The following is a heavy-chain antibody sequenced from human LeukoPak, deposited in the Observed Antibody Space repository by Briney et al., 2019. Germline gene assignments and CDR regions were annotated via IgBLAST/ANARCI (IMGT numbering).Heavy chain of an antibody. CDR3: TTNKRSTSCYGY. D-gene: IGHD2-2*01. V-gene: IGHV3-15*01. CDR2: IKSKSDGGTT. CDR1: GFTFSNAW. Sequence: GVSLSLSCAVSGFTFSNAWMSWVRQAPGRGREWVGRIKSKSDGGTTDYAAPVKGRFTIAKDDSKNTLYLKMNSLKTEDTAVYYCTTNKRSTSCYGYWGQGTLVTVSS. J-gene: IGHJ4*02.